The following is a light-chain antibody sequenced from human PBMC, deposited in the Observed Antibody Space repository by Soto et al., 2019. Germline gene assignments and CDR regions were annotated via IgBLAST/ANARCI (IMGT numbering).Light chain of an antibody. CDR1: SGHSSYI. CDR2: LEGSGTY. J-gene: IGLJ3*02. CDR3: ETWDFNTRV. Sequence: QAVVTQSSSASASLGSSVKLTCTLSSGHSSYIIAWHQQQPGKAPRYLMKLEGSGTYNKGSGVPDRFSGSSSGADRYLTISNCQFEDEADYYCETWDFNTRVFGGGTQLTVL. V-gene: IGLV4-60*02.